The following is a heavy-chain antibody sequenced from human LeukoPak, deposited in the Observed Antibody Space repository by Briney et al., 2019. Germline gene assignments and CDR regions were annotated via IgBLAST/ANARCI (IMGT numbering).Heavy chain of an antibody. J-gene: IGHJ4*02. CDR2: IYASGST. CDR1: GGSISSGSYD. V-gene: IGHV4-61*02. Sequence: SETLSLTCTVAGGSISSGSYDWSWIRQPAGKGLEWIGRIYASGSTNYNPSLKSRVTISVDTSKNQFSLKLSSVTAADTAVYYCARVGVRGVMGNGDFDYWGQGTLVTVSS. D-gene: IGHD3-10*01. CDR3: ARVGVRGVMGNGDFDY.